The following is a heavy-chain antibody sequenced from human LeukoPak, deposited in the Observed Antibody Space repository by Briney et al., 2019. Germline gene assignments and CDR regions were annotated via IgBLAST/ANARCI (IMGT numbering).Heavy chain of an antibody. CDR2: ISSSSSYT. D-gene: IGHD2-15*01. V-gene: IGHV3-11*05. J-gene: IGHJ4*02. CDR1: GFTFSDYY. CDR3: ARDSGVCSGGSCYDY. Sequence: PGGTLRLSCAASGFTFSDYYMSWIRQAPGKGREWVSFISSSSSYTNYADSVKGRFTISRDNAKHSLYLQMNSLRAEDTAVYYCARDSGVCSGGSCYDYWGQGTLVTVSS.